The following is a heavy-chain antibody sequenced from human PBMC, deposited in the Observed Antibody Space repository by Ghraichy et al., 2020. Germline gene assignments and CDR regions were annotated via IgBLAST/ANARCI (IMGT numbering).Heavy chain of an antibody. Sequence: GGSLRLSCAASGFTFSNSAMNWVRQAPGKGLEWVSGISGSGGTTYYADSVNGRFTISRDNSKNTLYLQMISLRAEDTAVYYCAKGISAYYYDGFDTWGQGTMVTVSS. V-gene: IGHV3-23*01. CDR1: GFTFSNSA. CDR2: ISGSGGTT. J-gene: IGHJ3*02. CDR3: AKGISAYYYDGFDT. D-gene: IGHD2/OR15-2a*01.